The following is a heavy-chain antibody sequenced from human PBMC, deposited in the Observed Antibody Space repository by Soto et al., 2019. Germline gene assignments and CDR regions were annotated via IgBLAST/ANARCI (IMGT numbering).Heavy chain of an antibody. CDR2: MSYDGSNK. V-gene: IGHV3-30*18. J-gene: IGHJ6*02. CDR3: AQGYMVRGFNVLPEGV. CDR1: GFTFSSYD. Sequence: QVQLVESGGGVVQPGRSLRLSCAASGFTFSSYDMHWVRQAPGEGLHWVAVMSYDGSNKYYADSVKGRFTISRDNSRNTLYLQMNSLRAEDTAVYYCAQGYMVRGFNVLPEGVWGQGTTVTVSS. D-gene: IGHD3-10*01.